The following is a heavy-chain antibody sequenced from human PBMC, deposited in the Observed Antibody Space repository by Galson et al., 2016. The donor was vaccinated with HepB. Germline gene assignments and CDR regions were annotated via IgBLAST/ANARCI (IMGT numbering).Heavy chain of an antibody. CDR1: GYTLSSYV. Sequence: SVKVSCKASGYTLSSYVITWVRQAPGQGLEWMGRISAYNDNTKYADKLQGRVTMTTDTSTNTAYMELRSLRSDDTAVYFCARGYNYDFTYYGMDVWGQGTTVTVSS. J-gene: IGHJ6*02. CDR3: ARGYNYDFTYYGMDV. CDR2: ISAYNDNT. V-gene: IGHV1-18*01. D-gene: IGHD3-3*01.